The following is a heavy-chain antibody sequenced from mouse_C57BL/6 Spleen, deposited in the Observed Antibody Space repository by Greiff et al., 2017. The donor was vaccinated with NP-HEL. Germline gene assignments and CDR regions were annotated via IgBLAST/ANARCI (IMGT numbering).Heavy chain of an antibody. J-gene: IGHJ2*01. V-gene: IGHV14-4*01. CDR3: TSDGYYGSFDD. CDR2: IDPENGDT. CDR1: GFNIKDDY. Sequence: VQLQQSGAELVRPGASVKLSCTASGFNIKDDYMHWVKQRPEQGLEWIGWIDPENGDTEYASKFQGKATITADTSSNTAYLQLSSLTSEDTAVYYCTSDGYYGSFDDWGQGTTLTVSS. D-gene: IGHD2-3*01.